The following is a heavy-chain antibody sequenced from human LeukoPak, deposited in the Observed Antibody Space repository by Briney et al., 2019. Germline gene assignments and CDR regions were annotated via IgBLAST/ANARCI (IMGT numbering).Heavy chain of an antibody. Sequence: GGSLRLSCAASGFTFSSYSMNWVRQAPGKGLEWVSSISTSSSYIYYADSVKGRFTTSRDNAKSSLYLQMNSLRAEDTAVYYCGRGHWGLDYWGQGALVTVSS. CDR2: ISTSSSYI. V-gene: IGHV3-21*01. CDR3: GRGHWGLDY. D-gene: IGHD7-27*01. CDR1: GFTFSSYS. J-gene: IGHJ4*02.